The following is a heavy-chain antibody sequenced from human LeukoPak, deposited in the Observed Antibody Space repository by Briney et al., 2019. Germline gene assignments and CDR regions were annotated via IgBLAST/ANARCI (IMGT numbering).Heavy chain of an antibody. CDR3: ARDEAEAAFDI. D-gene: IGHD1-14*01. V-gene: IGHV3-21*05. CDR1: GFTFSSYS. J-gene: IGHJ3*02. Sequence: GGSLRLSCAASGFTFSSYSMNWVRQAPGKGLEWVSYISSSSSYIYYADSVKGRFTISRDNAKNSLYLQMNSLRAEDTAVYYCARDEAEAAFDIWGQGTMVTVSS. CDR2: ISSSSSYI.